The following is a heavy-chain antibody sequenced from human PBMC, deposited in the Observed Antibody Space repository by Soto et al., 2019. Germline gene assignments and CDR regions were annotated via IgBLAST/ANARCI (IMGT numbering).Heavy chain of an antibody. CDR1: GGSISSSSYY. V-gene: IGHV4-39*01. CDR3: AMISEHWLLQYYFHY. D-gene: IGHD3-9*01. J-gene: IGHJ4*02. Sequence: QLQLQESGPGLVKPSETLSLTCTVSGGSISSSSYYWGWIRQPPGKGLEWIGSIYYSGRTYFNPSLKSRVTISVVTSMNQFTLKLSSVTAADTAVYYCAMISEHWLLQYYFHYWGQGTLVTVSS. CDR2: IYYSGRT.